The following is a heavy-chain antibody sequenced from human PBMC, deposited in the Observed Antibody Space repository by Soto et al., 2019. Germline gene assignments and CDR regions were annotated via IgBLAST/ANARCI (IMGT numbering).Heavy chain of an antibody. CDR3: TTQFRRGLTEGAFDI. V-gene: IGHV3-73*01. D-gene: IGHD3-10*01. CDR2: IRSKANSYAT. J-gene: IGHJ3*02. Sequence: EVQLVESGGGLVQPGGSLKLSCAASGFTFSGSAMHWVRQASGKGLEWVGRIRSKANSYATAYAASVKGRFTISRDDSKNTEYLQMNRLKTEDTAVYYCTTQFRRGLTEGAFDIWGQGTMVTVSS. CDR1: GFTFSGSA.